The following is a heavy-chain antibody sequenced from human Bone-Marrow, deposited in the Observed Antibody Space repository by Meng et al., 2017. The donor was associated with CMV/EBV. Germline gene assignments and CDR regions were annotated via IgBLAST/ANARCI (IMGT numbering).Heavy chain of an antibody. CDR1: GFTFSSYS. Sequence: GESLKISCTASGFTFSSYSMNWVRQAPGKGLEWVAYITSSSKHIYYADSVKGRFTISRDNSKNTLYLQMNSLRAEDTALYYCAKDCSGSCTICYLTPYYYSGLDVWGPGSTVTVAS. V-gene: IGHV3-21*04. CDR3: AKDCSGSCTICYLTPYYYSGLDV. D-gene: IGHD3-10*02. CDR2: ITSSSKHI. J-gene: IGHJ6*02.